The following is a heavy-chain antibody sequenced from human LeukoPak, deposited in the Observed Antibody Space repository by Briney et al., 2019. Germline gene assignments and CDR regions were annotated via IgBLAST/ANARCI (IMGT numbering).Heavy chain of an antibody. D-gene: IGHD3-3*01. CDR1: GGSFSGYY. J-gene: IGHJ5*02. Sequence: SETLSLTCAVYGGSFSGYYWSWIRQPPGKGLEGIGKINHSGSTNYNPSLKSRVTISVDTSKNQFSLKLSSVTAADTAVYYSARGRNYDFWSGYSPNGSWFAPWGQGTLVTVSS. CDR2: INHSGST. V-gene: IGHV4-34*01. CDR3: ARGRNYDFWSGYSPNGSWFAP.